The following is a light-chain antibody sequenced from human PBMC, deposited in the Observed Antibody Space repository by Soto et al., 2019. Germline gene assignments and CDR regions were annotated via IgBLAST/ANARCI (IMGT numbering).Light chain of an antibody. CDR1: SSNIGAGYD. V-gene: IGLV1-40*01. CDR2: GNS. Sequence: QSVLTQPPSVSGAPGQRVTISCTGSSSNIGAGYDVNWYQQLPGTAPKLLIYGNSNRPSGVPERFSGSKSGTSASLAITGLQAEDEADYYCQSYDSSLSPVVFGGGTKLTVL. J-gene: IGLJ2*01. CDR3: QSYDSSLSPVV.